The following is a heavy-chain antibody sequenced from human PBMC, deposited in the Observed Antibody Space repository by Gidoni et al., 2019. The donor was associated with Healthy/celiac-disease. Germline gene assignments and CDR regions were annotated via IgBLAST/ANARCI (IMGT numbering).Heavy chain of an antibody. CDR3: AREGSMGSGAPRGSAFDI. CDR2: ISSSSSYI. V-gene: IGHV3-21*01. CDR1: GFSFRSKR. D-gene: IGHD2-15*01. J-gene: IGHJ3*02. Sequence: EVQLVESGGGLGTPGGSLRLSCAASGFSFRSKRRTWVRQAPGNGLEWVSSISSSSSYIYYADSVKGRFTISRDNAKNSLYLQMHSLRAEDTAVYYCAREGSMGSGAPRGSAFDIWGQGTMVTVSS.